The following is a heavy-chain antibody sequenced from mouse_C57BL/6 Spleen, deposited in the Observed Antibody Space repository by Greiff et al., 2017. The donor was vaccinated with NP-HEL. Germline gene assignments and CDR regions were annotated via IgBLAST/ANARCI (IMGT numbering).Heavy chain of an antibody. CDR1: GYAFSSSW. Sequence: VQLQQSGPELVKPGASVKISCKASGYAFSSSWMNWVKQRPGKGLEWIGRIYPGDGDTNYNGKFKGKATLTADKSSSTAYMQLSSLTSEDSAVYFCARFTTVGFDYWGQGTTLTVSS. D-gene: IGHD1-1*01. J-gene: IGHJ2*01. V-gene: IGHV1-82*01. CDR2: IYPGDGDT. CDR3: ARFTTVGFDY.